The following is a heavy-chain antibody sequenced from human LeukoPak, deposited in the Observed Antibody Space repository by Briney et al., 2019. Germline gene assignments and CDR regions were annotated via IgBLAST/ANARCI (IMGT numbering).Heavy chain of an antibody. Sequence: GESLKISCKGSGYTFSSYWIGWVRQMPGKGLEWMGIIYPDDSDTRYSPSFQGQVTISADKSISTAYLQWTSLKASDTAMYYCARLAYCSNDVCYSNYYYSMDVWGKGTTVTVSS. CDR2: IYPDDSDT. D-gene: IGHD2-8*01. CDR1: GYTFSSYW. CDR3: ARLAYCSNDVCYSNYYYSMDV. J-gene: IGHJ6*03. V-gene: IGHV5-51*01.